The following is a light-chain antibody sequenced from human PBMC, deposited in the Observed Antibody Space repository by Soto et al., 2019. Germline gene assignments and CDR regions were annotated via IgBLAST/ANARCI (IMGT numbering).Light chain of an antibody. Sequence: QSALTQPPSASGSPGQSVTISCTGTSSDVGGYNYVSWYQQHPGKAPTLMIYEVSKRPSGVPDRFSGSKSGNTASLTVSGLQAEDEADYYCSSYAGSKGVFGGGTKLTV. J-gene: IGLJ2*01. V-gene: IGLV2-8*01. CDR1: SSDVGGYNY. CDR2: EVS. CDR3: SSYAGSKGV.